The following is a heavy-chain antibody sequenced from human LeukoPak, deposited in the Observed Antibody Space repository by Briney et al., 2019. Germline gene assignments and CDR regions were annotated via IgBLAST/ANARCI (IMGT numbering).Heavy chain of an antibody. Sequence: GGSLRLSCAASGFTFSSYGMHWVRQAPGKGLEWVAVISYDGSNKYYADSVKGRFTISRDNSKNTLYLQMNSLRAEDTAVYYCAKDLLGRQQPRQPPFGGMDVWGQGTTVTVSS. CDR3: AKDLLGRQQPRQPPFGGMDV. J-gene: IGHJ6*02. CDR1: GFTFSSYG. V-gene: IGHV3-30*18. CDR2: ISYDGSNK. D-gene: IGHD6-13*01.